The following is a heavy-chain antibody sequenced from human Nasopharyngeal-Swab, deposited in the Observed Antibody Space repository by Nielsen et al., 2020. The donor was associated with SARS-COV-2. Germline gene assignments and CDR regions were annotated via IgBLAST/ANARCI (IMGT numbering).Heavy chain of an antibody. V-gene: IGHV4-34*01. CDR1: GGSFSGYY. CDR3: ARGCSSTSCPYDY. D-gene: IGHD2-2*01. Sequence: GSLRLSCAVYGGSFSGYYWSWIRQPPGKGLEWIGEINHSGSTNYNPSLKSRVTISVDTSKNQFSLKLSSVTAADTAVYYCARGCSSTSCPYDYWDQGTLVTVSS. J-gene: IGHJ4*02. CDR2: INHSGST.